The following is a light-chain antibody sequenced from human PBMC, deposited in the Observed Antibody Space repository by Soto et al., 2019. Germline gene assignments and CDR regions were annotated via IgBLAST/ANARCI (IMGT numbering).Light chain of an antibody. CDR3: QQYKSYSYT. Sequence: DIQMTQSPSILSASVGDRVAITCRASESISNWLAWYQQKPGKAPKVLIYDASRLQSGVPERFSGSGSGTEFTLTISSLQADDIAKYYCQQYKSYSYTFGQGTNLEI. V-gene: IGKV1-5*01. CDR1: ESISNW. J-gene: IGKJ2*01. CDR2: DAS.